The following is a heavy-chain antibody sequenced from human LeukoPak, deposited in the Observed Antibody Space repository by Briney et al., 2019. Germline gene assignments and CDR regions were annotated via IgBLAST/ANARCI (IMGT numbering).Heavy chain of an antibody. Sequence: ASVKVSCKASGGTFSSYAISWVRQAPGQGLEWMGGIIPIFGTANYAQKFQGRVTITADKSTSTAYMELSSLRSEDTAVYYCARGVRSSSWYSYYWGQGTLVTVSS. CDR2: IIPIFGTA. CDR1: GGTFSSYA. D-gene: IGHD6-13*01. CDR3: ARGVRSSSWYSYY. V-gene: IGHV1-69*06. J-gene: IGHJ4*02.